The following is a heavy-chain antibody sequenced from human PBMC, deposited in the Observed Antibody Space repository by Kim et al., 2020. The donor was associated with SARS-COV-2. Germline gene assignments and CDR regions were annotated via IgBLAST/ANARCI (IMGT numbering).Heavy chain of an antibody. D-gene: IGHD2-15*01. V-gene: IGHV3-53*04. CDR2: IYSGGST. Sequence: GGSLRLSCAASGFTVSSNYMSWVRQAPGKGLEWVSVIYSGGSTYYADSVKCRFTISRHNSKNTLYLQMNSLRAEDTAVYYCARQQPDCSGGSCYGYWGQGTLVTVSS. CDR1: GFTVSSNY. CDR3: ARQQPDCSGGSCYGY. J-gene: IGHJ4*02.